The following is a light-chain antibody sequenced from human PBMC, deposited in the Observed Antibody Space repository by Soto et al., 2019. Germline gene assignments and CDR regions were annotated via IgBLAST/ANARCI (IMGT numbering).Light chain of an antibody. CDR1: QTINSN. CDR2: ASS. CDR3: QQTYTTPIT. V-gene: IGKV1-39*01. Sequence: DLQMTQSPSSLSASVGDRVTITCRASQTINSNLNWYQQRPGKAPNLLIYASSSLQSGVPPRFSGSGSGTDFTLTISSLQPEDFATYYCQQTYTTPITFGQGTRLEIK. J-gene: IGKJ5*01.